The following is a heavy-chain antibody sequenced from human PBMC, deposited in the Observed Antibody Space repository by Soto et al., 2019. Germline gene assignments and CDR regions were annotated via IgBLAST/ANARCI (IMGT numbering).Heavy chain of an antibody. V-gene: IGHV1-46*03. CDR3: ARGGHVVVVNAAFDY. Sequence: QVQLVQSGAEVKKPGASVKVSCKASGNTFSNYYIHWVRQTPGQGLEWMGTINPSGGHTTYAQKFLGRVTMTRDTSTSTLYMELTSLRSEDTAVYYCARGGHVVVVNAAFDYWGQGTLVTVSS. J-gene: IGHJ4*02. CDR1: GNTFSNYY. D-gene: IGHD2-21*01. CDR2: INPSGGHT.